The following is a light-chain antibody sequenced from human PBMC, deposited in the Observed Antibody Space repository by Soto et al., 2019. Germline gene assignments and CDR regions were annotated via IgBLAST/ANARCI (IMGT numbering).Light chain of an antibody. Sequence: DIQMTQSPSTLSASVGDRVTITCRASQSISSWLAWYQQRPGKPPKLLIYDAPSLESGVPSRFSGSGSGTEFTLTISSLQPDDFATYYCQQYNSYSPRTFGQGTKVEIK. V-gene: IGKV1-5*01. CDR1: QSISSW. CDR3: QQYNSYSPRT. J-gene: IGKJ1*01. CDR2: DAP.